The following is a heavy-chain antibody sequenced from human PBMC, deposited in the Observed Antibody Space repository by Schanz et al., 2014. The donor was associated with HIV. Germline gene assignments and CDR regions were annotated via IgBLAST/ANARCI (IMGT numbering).Heavy chain of an antibody. J-gene: IGHJ3*02. CDR2: IKQDGSEK. CDR1: GFTFGSYW. D-gene: IGHD3-22*01. CDR3: AKGKGLTVVVVDAFDI. Sequence: EVQLLESGGGLVQAGGSLRLSCEASGFTFGSYWMTWVRQAPGKGLEWVANIKQDGSEKYYLDSVKGRFTISRDNGKNSLYLQMNSLRVEDTAVYYCAKGKGLTVVVVDAFDIWGQGTMVTVSS. V-gene: IGHV3-7*03.